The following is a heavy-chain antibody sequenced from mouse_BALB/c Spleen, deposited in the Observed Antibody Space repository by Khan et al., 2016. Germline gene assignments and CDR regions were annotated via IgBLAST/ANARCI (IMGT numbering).Heavy chain of an antibody. CDR3: ARYYYGSIYFDY. D-gene: IGHD1-1*01. V-gene: IGHV3-2*02. J-gene: IGHJ2*01. CDR2: ISYSGST. Sequence: EVQLQESGPGLVKPSQSLSLTCTVTGYSITSDYAWNWIRQFPGNKLEWMGYISYSGSTSYTPSLKSRISITRDTSKNQFFLQLNSVTTEDTATYYCARYYYGSIYFDYWGQGTTLTVSS. CDR1: GYSITSDYA.